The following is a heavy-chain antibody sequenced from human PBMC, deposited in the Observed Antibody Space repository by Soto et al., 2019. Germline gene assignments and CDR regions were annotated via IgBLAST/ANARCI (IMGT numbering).Heavy chain of an antibody. CDR2: ISSSSSTI. Sequence: GGSLRLSCAASGFTFSSYSMNWVRQAPGKGLEWVSYISSSSSTIYYADSVKGRFTISRDNAKNSLYLQMNSLRAEDTAVYYCARVRRATTVTPLDYWGQGTLVTVSS. V-gene: IGHV3-48*01. D-gene: IGHD4-17*01. J-gene: IGHJ4*02. CDR1: GFTFSSYS. CDR3: ARVRRATTVTPLDY.